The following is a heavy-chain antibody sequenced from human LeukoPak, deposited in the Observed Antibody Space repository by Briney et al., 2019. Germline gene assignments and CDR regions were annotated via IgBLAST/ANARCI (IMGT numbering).Heavy chain of an antibody. J-gene: IGHJ4*02. D-gene: IGHD6-19*01. CDR1: GFKFGDYD. V-gene: IGHV3-23*01. CDR2: ISGSAVRT. Sequence: GGSLRLSCAASGFKFGDYDMNWVRQAPGKGLDWVPSISGSAVRTSYAESVKGRFTISRDNSKNRLYLQMNSLTAEDTALYYCAKDRASGWYAPMDYWGQGTLVIVSS. CDR3: AKDRASGWYAPMDY.